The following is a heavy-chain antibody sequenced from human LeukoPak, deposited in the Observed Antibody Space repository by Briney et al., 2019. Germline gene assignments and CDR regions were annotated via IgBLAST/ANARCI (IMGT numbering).Heavy chain of an antibody. CDR2: ISYDGSNK. Sequence: GGSLRLSCAASGFSFSNYAIHWVRQAPGKELEWVAVISYDGSNKYYADSVKGRFTISRDNSKNTLYLQVNSLRGEDTAVYYCARDHYYGSGSYTAFDFWGQGTLVTVSS. D-gene: IGHD3-10*01. CDR3: ARDHYYGSGSYTAFDF. CDR1: GFSFSNYA. J-gene: IGHJ4*02. V-gene: IGHV3-30*04.